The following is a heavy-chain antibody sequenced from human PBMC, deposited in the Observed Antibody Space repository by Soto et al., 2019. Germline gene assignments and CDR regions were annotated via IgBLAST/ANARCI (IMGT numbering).Heavy chain of an antibody. Sequence: ASVKVSCKASGYTFTSYGISWVRQAPGQGLEWMGWISAYNGNTNYAQKLQGRVTMTTDTSTSTAYMELRSLRSDDTAVYYCARIEDVFWGGVYPHPNFDYWGRGTLVTFPS. J-gene: IGHJ4*02. CDR3: ARIEDVFWGGVYPHPNFDY. CDR1: GYTFTSYG. V-gene: IGHV1-18*04. D-gene: IGHD3-3*01. CDR2: ISAYNGNT.